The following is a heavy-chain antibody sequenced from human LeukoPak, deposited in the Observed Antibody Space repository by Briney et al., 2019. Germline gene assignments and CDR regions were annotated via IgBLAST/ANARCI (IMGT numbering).Heavy chain of an antibody. Sequence: GGSLRLSCAASGFTFSNYGMNWFRQAPGKGLEWVSSITSSSSYIYYADSVKGRFTISRDNAKNSLFLQMNSLGAEDAAIYYCAREEVRAFDIWGQGTMVTVSS. CDR2: ITSSSSYI. D-gene: IGHD3-10*01. CDR3: AREEVRAFDI. CDR1: GFTFSNYG. J-gene: IGHJ3*02. V-gene: IGHV3-21*01.